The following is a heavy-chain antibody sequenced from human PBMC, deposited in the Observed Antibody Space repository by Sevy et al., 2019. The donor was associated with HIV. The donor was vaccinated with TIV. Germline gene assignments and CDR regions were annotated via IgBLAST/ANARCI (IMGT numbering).Heavy chain of an antibody. J-gene: IGHJ3*02. V-gene: IGHV1-46*01. CDR3: ARDGVGDYDILTGYSPPNAFDI. CDR1: GYTFTSYY. D-gene: IGHD3-9*01. Sequence: ASVKVSCKASGYTFTSYYMHWVRQAPGQGLEWMGIINPSGGSTSYAQKFQGRVTMTRDTSTSTVYMELSSLRSEDTAVYYCARDGVGDYDILTGYSPPNAFDILGQGTMVTVSS. CDR2: INPSGGST.